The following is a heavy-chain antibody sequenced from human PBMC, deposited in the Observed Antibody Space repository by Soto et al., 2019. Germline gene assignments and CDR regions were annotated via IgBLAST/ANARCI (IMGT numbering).Heavy chain of an antibody. CDR2: IYHRGRT. CDR3: AGVAGVVTAGGYFGY. Sequence: QVQLQESGPGLVKPSGTLSLTCAVSSGSISSSNWWSWVRQPPGKGLEWIGEIYHRGRTNYNPSLKSRVTISVDKSKNQFSLKLSSVTAADTAVYYCAGVAGVVTAGGYFGYWGQGTLVTVSS. V-gene: IGHV4-4*02. J-gene: IGHJ4*02. CDR1: SGSISSSNW. D-gene: IGHD6-13*01.